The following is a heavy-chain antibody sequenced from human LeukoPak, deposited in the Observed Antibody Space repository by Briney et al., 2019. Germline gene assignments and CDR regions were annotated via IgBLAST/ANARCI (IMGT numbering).Heavy chain of an antibody. V-gene: IGHV3-43D*04. CDR3: ARDPPIFGSGWYEDY. D-gene: IGHD6-19*01. CDR2: ISWDGGST. Sequence: GGSLRLSCAASGFTFDDYAMHWVRQAPGKGLEWVSLISWDGGSTYYADSVKGRFTISRDNAKNSLYLQMNSLRAEDTAVYYCARDPPIFGSGWYEDYWGQGTLVTVSS. CDR1: GFTFDDYA. J-gene: IGHJ4*02.